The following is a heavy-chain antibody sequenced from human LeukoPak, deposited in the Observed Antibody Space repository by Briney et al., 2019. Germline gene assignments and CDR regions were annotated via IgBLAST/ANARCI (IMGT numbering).Heavy chain of an antibody. J-gene: IGHJ4*02. D-gene: IGHD3-22*01. CDR2: IHTSGST. V-gene: IGHV4-4*07. Sequence: SETLSLTCTVSGGSISSYYWSWIRQPAGKGLEWIGRIHTSGSTNNNPSLKSRVTMSVDTSKNQFSLKLSSVTAADTAVYYCARGSYYYYYDSNGYEGTGFDNWGQGTLVTVSS. CDR3: ARGSYYYYYDSNGYEGTGFDN. CDR1: GGSISSYY.